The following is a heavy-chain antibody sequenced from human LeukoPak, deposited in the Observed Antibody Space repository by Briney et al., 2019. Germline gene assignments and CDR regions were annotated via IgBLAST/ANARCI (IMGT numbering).Heavy chain of an antibody. D-gene: IGHD3-10*01. V-gene: IGHV4-39*07. CDR3: AREALTSRFGENY. J-gene: IGHJ4*02. CDR2: IYYSGST. Sequence: PSETLSLTCTVSGGSISSSSYYWGWIRQPPGKGLEWIGSIYYSGSTYYDPSLKSRVTISVDTSKNQFSLKLSSVTAADTAVYYCAREALTSRFGENYWGQGTLVTVSS. CDR1: GGSISSSSYY.